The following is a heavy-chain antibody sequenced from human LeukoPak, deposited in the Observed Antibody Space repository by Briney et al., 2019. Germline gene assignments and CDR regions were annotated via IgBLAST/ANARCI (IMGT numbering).Heavy chain of an antibody. D-gene: IGHD1-1*01. CDR2: IYYHENT. CDR1: GYSISSGYY. CDR3: ARRAYSAAYWKHFDY. J-gene: IGHJ4*02. Sequence: SETLSLTCTVSGYSISSGYYWGWIRQAPGKGLEWIGSIYYHENTYYNSSLKSRVTISVDTSKNQFSLKLNSVTAADTAVYFCARRAYSAAYWKHFDYWGQGTLVTVSS. V-gene: IGHV4-38-2*02.